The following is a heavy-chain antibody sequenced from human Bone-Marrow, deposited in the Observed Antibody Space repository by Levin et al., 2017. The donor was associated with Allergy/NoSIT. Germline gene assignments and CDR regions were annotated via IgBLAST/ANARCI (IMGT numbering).Heavy chain of an antibody. J-gene: IGHJ4*02. CDR2: ISGSGGST. D-gene: IGHD2-2*02. CDR3: AKVSAGFCSSTSCYKGNDY. Sequence: PGGSLRLSCAASGFTFSSYAMSWVRQAPGKGLEWVSAISGSGGSTYYADSVKGRFTISRDNSKNTLYLQMNSLRAEDTAVYYCAKVSAGFCSSTSCYKGNDYWGQGTLVTVSS. V-gene: IGHV3-23*01. CDR1: GFTFSSYA.